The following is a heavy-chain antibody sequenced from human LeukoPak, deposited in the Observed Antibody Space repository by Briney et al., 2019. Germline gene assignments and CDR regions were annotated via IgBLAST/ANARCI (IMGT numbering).Heavy chain of an antibody. D-gene: IGHD5-24*01. J-gene: IGHJ4*02. CDR3: AKFKERWIQFPDY. Sequence: GGSLRLSCAASGFTFSSYAMSWVRQAPGKGLEWVSAISGSGGSTYSADSVKGRFTISRDNSKNTLYLQMNSLRAEDTALYYCAKFKERWIQFPDYWGQGNLVTVSS. CDR1: GFTFSSYA. V-gene: IGHV3-23*01. CDR2: ISGSGGST.